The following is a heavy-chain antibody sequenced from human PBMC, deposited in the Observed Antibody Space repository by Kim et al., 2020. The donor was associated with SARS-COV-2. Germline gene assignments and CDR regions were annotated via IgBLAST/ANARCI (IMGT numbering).Heavy chain of an antibody. Sequence: GESLKISCQGSGYNFDSYWIGWVRQMSGKGLEWMGIIYPGDSDVKYSPSFQGQITISADESTTTAYLQWSSLKASDTAMYYCVRTGDSGYDYFDQWGLGTLVTVSS. CDR1: GYNFDSYW. V-gene: IGHV5-51*01. CDR2: IYPGDSDV. D-gene: IGHD5-12*01. J-gene: IGHJ4*02. CDR3: VRTGDSGYDYFDQ.